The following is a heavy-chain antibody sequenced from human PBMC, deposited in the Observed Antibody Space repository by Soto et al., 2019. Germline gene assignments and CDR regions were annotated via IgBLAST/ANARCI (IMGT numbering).Heavy chain of an antibody. V-gene: IGHV3-33*01. CDR3: EREGVQTRYGMDV. J-gene: IGHJ6*02. D-gene: IGHD3-16*01. Sequence: QVQLVESGGGVVQPGRSLRLSCAASGFTFSSYGMHWVRQAPGKGLEWVAVIWYDGSNKYYADSVKGRFTISRDNSKNTLYLQMNSLRAEDTAVYYCEREGVQTRYGMDVWGQGTTVTVSS. CDR2: IWYDGSNK. CDR1: GFTFSSYG.